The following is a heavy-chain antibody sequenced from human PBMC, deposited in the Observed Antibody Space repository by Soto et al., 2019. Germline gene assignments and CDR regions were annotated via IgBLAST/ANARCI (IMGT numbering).Heavy chain of an antibody. CDR2: IDSDGSST. Sequence: PGGSLRLSCAASGFTFSSYWMHWVRQAPGKGLVWVSHIDSDGSSTSYADSVKGRFTISRDNAKNTLYLQMNSLRAEDTAVYHCARSWVTMVRGVITSYGMDVWGQGTTVTVSS. V-gene: IGHV3-74*01. CDR3: ARSWVTMVRGVITSYGMDV. D-gene: IGHD3-10*01. J-gene: IGHJ6*02. CDR1: GFTFSSYW.